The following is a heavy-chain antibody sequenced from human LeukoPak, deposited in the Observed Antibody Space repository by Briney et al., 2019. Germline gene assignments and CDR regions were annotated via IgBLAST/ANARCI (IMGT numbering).Heavy chain of an antibody. CDR2: IKPEGSEK. Sequence: GGSLRLSCAASGFTFSSFWMSWVRQAPGKGLEWVANIKPEGSEKYYVDSVKGRFTSSRDNAKNSLYLQMNSLRAEDTAVYYCTRNRGLDVWGQGATVTVSS. V-gene: IGHV3-7*01. J-gene: IGHJ6*02. CDR3: TRNRGLDV. D-gene: IGHD6-25*01. CDR1: GFTFSSFW.